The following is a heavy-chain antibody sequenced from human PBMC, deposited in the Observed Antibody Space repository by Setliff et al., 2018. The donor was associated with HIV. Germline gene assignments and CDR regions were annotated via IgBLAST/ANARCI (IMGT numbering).Heavy chain of an antibody. CDR2: ITHTRAT. J-gene: IGHJ5*02. D-gene: IGHD6-13*01. CDR1: GESLSGYY. Sequence: LSLTCAVYGESLSGYYWSWIRQPPGKGLEWIGDITHTRATNYNPSLQSRVTMSVDTSKDQFSLKLNSVTAADTAVYYCVRGGDSSSWYWGRWFDPWGQGTLVTVSS. CDR3: VRGGDSSSWYWGRWFDP. V-gene: IGHV4-34*01.